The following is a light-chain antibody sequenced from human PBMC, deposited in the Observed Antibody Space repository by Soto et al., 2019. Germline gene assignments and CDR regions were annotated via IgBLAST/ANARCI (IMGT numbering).Light chain of an antibody. CDR2: GNR. CDR3: QPYAYSLPAFV. CDR1: NSNLGAGYD. Sequence: QPVLTQPPSVSGAPGQRVTISCTGNNSNLGAGYDVHWYQQLPGAAPKLVIFGNRNRPSGVPERFSGSKSGTSASLAITGPPLEDEADYYRQPYAYSLPAFVFGEGTKLPVL. V-gene: IGLV1-40*01. J-gene: IGLJ3*02.